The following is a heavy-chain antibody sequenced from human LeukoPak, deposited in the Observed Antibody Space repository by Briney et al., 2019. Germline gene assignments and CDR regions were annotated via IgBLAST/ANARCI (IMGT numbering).Heavy chain of an antibody. CDR2: IWDDGSNK. J-gene: IGHJ4*02. D-gene: IGHD6-19*01. Sequence: GGSLRLSCAASGFTFSSYGMHRVRQAPGKGLEWVAVIWDDGSNKYYADSVKGRFTISRDNSKNTLYLQMNSLRAEHTAVYYCASLPGIAVAGRERDFDYWGQGTLVTVSS. CDR3: ASLPGIAVAGRERDFDY. CDR1: GFTFSSYG. V-gene: IGHV3-33*01.